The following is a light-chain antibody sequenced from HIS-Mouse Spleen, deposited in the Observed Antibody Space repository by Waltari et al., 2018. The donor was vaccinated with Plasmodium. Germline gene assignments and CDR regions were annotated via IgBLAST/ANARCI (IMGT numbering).Light chain of an antibody. J-gene: IGLJ2*01. V-gene: IGLV3-25*03. CDR3: QSADSSGTYQV. CDR2: KDS. Sequence: SYALTQPPPVSVSPGQTARITCSGNALPKQYAYWYQQKPGQAPVLVIYKDSERPSGIPERFSGSSSGTTVTLTISGVQAEDEADYYCQSADSSGTYQVFGGGTKLTVL. CDR1: ALPKQY.